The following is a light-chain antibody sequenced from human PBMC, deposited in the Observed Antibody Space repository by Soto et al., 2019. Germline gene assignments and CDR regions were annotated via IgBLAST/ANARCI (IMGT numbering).Light chain of an antibody. Sequence: EVVLTQSPATLSVSPGAGATLSCRASQSVGSNLAWYQQKPGQTPRVLIYGASTRAIGIPARFSGSGFGTEFTLTISSLQSQDFVVYYGQQYKNWPTLTFGGGTKVDIK. V-gene: IGKV3-15*01. CDR3: QQYKNWPTLT. CDR1: QSVGSN. J-gene: IGKJ4*01. CDR2: GAS.